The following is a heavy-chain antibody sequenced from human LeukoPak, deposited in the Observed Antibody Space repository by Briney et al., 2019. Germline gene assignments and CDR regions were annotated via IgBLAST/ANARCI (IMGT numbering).Heavy chain of an antibody. CDR2: ISSSGSTM. CDR3: ARVWDDYGDLRRGAFDI. D-gene: IGHD4-17*01. J-gene: IGHJ3*02. Sequence: GGSLRLSCAASGFTFSNYNMIWVRQAPGKGLECVSYISSSGSTMRYADSVRGRFTISRDNAKKSLYLQMNSLRAEDTAVYYCARVWDDYGDLRRGAFDIWGQGTMVTVSS. CDR1: GFTFSNYN. V-gene: IGHV3-48*01.